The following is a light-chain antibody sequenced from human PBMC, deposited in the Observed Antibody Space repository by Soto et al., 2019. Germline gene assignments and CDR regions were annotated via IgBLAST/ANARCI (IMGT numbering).Light chain of an antibody. V-gene: IGKV3-11*01. CDR3: QQHGISHIT. CDR2: DAS. CDR1: QSVSSY. J-gene: IGKJ5*01. Sequence: DIVLTQSPATLSLSPGERATLSCRASQSVSSYLAWYQQKPGQAPRLLIYDASNRATGIPARFSGSGSGTDFTLTISRLAPEDFAVYYCQQHGISHITFGQGTRLEIK.